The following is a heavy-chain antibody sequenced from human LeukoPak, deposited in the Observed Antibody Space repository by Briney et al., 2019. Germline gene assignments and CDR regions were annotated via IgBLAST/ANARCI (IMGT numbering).Heavy chain of an antibody. CDR3: AKETDFFCGLDV. Sequence: GGPLRLSCAASGFTFSSYAMSWVRQAPGKGLEWVSGISGSGASTYYPDSVKGRFTISRDNSKNTLYLQMNSLRAEDTAVYYCAKETDFFCGLDVWGQGTTVTVSS. CDR2: ISGSGAST. V-gene: IGHV3-23*01. J-gene: IGHJ6*02. CDR1: GFTFSSYA.